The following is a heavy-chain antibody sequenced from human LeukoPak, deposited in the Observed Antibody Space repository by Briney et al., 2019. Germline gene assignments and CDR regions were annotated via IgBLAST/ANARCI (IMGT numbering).Heavy chain of an antibody. D-gene: IGHD2-15*01. Sequence: GGSLRLSCAASGFTVSSNYMSWVRQAPGKGLEWVSVIYSGGSTYYADSVKGRFTISRDNAKNSLYLQMNSLRAEDTAVYYCARYLVGSYRYFDLWGRGTLVTVSS. CDR2: IYSGGST. V-gene: IGHV3-66*01. CDR1: GFTVSSNY. J-gene: IGHJ2*01. CDR3: ARYLVGSYRYFDL.